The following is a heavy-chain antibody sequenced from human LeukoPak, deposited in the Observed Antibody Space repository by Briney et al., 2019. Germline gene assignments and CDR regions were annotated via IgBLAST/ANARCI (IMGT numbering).Heavy chain of an antibody. V-gene: IGHV4-59*11. CDR2: IFYSGST. J-gene: IGHJ6*03. CDR1: GGSISSHY. CDR3: ARDAADYYYYYMDV. Sequence: SETLSLTCTVSGGSISSHYWSWIRQPPGQGLEWIGYIFYSGSTNYNPSLNSRVTISVDTSKNQFSLELSSVPAADTAVYYCARDAADYYYYYMDVWGKGTTVTVSS. D-gene: IGHD6-25*01.